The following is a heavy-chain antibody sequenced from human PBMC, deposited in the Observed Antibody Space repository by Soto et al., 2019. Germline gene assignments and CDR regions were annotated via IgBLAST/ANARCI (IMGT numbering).Heavy chain of an antibody. CDR3: ARARMAMVTVYYFDY. CDR2: IYYSGST. D-gene: IGHD5-18*01. J-gene: IGHJ4*02. V-gene: IGHV4-59*01. CDR1: GGSISSYY. Sequence: KPSETLSLTCTVSGGSISSYYWSWIRQPPGKGLEWIGYIYYSGSTNYNPSLKSRVTISVDTSKNQFSLKLSSVTAADTAVYYCARARMAMVTVYYFDYWGQGTLVTVSS.